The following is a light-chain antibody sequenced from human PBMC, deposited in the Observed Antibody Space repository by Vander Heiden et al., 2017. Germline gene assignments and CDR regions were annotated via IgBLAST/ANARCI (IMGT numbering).Light chain of an antibody. CDR3: QAWDSSTEV. CDR1: KLGDKY. V-gene: IGLV3-1*01. CDR2: QDS. Sequence: SFALTQPPSVSVSQGHTASFTCSGSKLGDKYGCWYQQRPGQSPVLVIYQDSKRPSGIPERFSGSNSGNTATLTISGTQAMDEADYYCQAWDSSTEVFGGGTKLTVL. J-gene: IGLJ2*01.